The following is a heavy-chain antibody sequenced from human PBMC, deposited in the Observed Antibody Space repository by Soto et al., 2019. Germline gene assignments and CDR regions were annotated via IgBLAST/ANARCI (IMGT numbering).Heavy chain of an antibody. CDR1: GFTFTSSA. CDR2: IVVGSGNT. D-gene: IGHD5-18*01. V-gene: IGHV1-58*01. J-gene: IGHJ4*02. CDR3: AAERPDSYGYQFDY. Sequence: SVKVSCKASGFTFTSSAVQWVRQARGQRLEWIGWIVVGSGNTNYAQKFQERVTITRDMSTSTAYMELSSLRSEDTAVYYCAAERPDSYGYQFDYWGQGTLVTVS.